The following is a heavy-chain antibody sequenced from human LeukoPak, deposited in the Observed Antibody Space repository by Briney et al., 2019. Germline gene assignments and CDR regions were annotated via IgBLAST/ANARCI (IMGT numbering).Heavy chain of an antibody. CDR1: GFTFSSYS. D-gene: IGHD3-22*01. V-gene: IGHV3-21*01. CDR2: ISSSSSYI. CDR3: ASEPHYYDRHGGY. J-gene: IGHJ4*02. Sequence: GGSLRLSCAASGFTFSSYSMNWVRQAPGKGLEWVSSISSSSSYIYYADSVKGRFTISRDNAKNSLYLQMNSLRAEDTAVYYCASEPHYYDRHGGYWGQGTLVTVSS.